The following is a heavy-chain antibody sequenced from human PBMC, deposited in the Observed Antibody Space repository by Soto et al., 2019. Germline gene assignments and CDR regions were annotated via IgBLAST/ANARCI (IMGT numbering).Heavy chain of an antibody. CDR3: ARESQSDYDSSRWFDP. Sequence: ASVKVSCKASGYTVTSYGISWVRQAPGQGLEWMGWISAYNGNTNYAQKLQGRVTMTTDTSTSTAYMELRSLRSDDTAVYYCARESQSDYDSSRWFDPWGQGTLVTVSS. V-gene: IGHV1-18*01. CDR1: GYTVTSYG. CDR2: ISAYNGNT. D-gene: IGHD3-22*01. J-gene: IGHJ5*02.